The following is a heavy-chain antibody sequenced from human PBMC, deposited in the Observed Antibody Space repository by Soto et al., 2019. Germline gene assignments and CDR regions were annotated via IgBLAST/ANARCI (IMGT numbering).Heavy chain of an antibody. J-gene: IGHJ5*01. CDR1: GFMFSNHG. CDR3: VRGDNWNDEASDS. D-gene: IGHD1-1*01. CDR2: IWSDGNNR. V-gene: IGHV3-33*01. Sequence: QVQLVESGGGVVQPGRSLRLSCAASGFMFSNHGMHWVRQAPGKGLEWVAVIWSDGNNRYYADSVKGRFTISRDNSKNTVYLQMNSVRAEDTAVYFCVRGDNWNDEASDSWGQGTLVTVSS.